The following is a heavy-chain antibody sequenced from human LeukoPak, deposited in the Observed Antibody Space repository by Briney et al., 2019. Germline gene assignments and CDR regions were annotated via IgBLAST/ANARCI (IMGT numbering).Heavy chain of an antibody. D-gene: IGHD2-2*01. Sequence: ASVTVSCKTSGGTFSTYGISWVRQAPGQGLEWMGGIIPIFRTAKNAQKFQGRVTITADESTSTAYMELSTLRSEDTAVYYCARGLYCSSTSCYDYGMDVWGQGTTVTVSS. J-gene: IGHJ6*02. CDR1: GGTFSTYG. V-gene: IGHV1-69*13. CDR2: IIPIFRTA. CDR3: ARGLYCSSTSCYDYGMDV.